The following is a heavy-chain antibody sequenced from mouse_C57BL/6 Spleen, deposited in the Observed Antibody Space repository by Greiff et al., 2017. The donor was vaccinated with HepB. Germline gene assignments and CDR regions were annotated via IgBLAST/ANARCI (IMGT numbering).Heavy chain of an antibody. CDR1: GYTFTSYW. V-gene: IGHV1-55*01. Sequence: QVQLQQPGAELVKPGASVKMSCKASGYTFTSYWITWVKQRPGQGLEWIGDIYPGSGSTNYNEKFKSKATRTVDTSSSTAYMQLSSLTSEDSAVYYCATYSNYERYFDVWGTGTTVTVSS. CDR3: ATYSNYERYFDV. J-gene: IGHJ1*03. D-gene: IGHD2-5*01. CDR2: IYPGSGST.